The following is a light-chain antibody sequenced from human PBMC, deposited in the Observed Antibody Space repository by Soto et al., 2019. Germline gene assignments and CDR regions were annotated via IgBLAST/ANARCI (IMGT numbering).Light chain of an antibody. CDR1: SSNIGRNY. V-gene: IGLV1-47*01. CDR3: AAWDDSLSAHVV. J-gene: IGLJ2*01. Sequence: QLVLTQPPSASGTPGQRVAISCSGSSSNIGRNYVYWYQQLPGAAPKLLLYRSDQRPSGVPDRFSGSKSGTSASLAISGLRSEDEADYYCAAWDDSLSAHVVFGGGTKVTVL. CDR2: RSD.